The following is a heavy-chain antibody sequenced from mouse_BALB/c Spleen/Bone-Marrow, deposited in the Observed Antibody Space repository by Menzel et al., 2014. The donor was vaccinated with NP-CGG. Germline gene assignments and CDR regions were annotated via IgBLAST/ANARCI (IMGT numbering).Heavy chain of an antibody. CDR3: VRDGDYRYACFTY. Sequence: EVKLMESGGGLVKPGGSLKLSCAASGFTFSDYYIYWVRQTPERRLEWVATISDGGTYTYYPDTVKGRSTISRDNAKNNLYLQMNGLKSEDTAMYYCVRDGDYRYACFTYCGQGTLVTVSA. CDR2: ISDGGTYT. V-gene: IGHV5-4*02. CDR1: GFTFSDYY. D-gene: IGHD2-14*01. J-gene: IGHJ3*01.